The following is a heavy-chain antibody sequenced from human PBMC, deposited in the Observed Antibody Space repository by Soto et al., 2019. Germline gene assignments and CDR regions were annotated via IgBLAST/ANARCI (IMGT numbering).Heavy chain of an antibody. CDR3: ARDANRYASGSYGMDV. D-gene: IGHD3-10*01. V-gene: IGHV4-31*03. Sequence: SETLSLTCTVSGASISSGGYYWSWTRHHPGKGLEWIGYIYYSGSTYYNPSLKSRVTMSVDTSKNQFSLKLSSVTAADTAVYYCARDANRYASGSYGMDVWGQGTTVTVS. CDR1: GASISSGGYY. CDR2: IYYSGST. J-gene: IGHJ6*02.